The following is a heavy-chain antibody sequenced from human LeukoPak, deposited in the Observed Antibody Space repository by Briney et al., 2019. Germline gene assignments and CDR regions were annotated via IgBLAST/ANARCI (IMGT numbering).Heavy chain of an antibody. V-gene: IGHV3-33*08. J-gene: IGHJ4*02. Sequence: PGGSLRLSCAASGFTFSSYGMHWVRQAPGKGLEWVAVIWYDGSNKYYADSVKGRFTISRDNSKNTLYLQMNSLRAEDTAVYYCARALRDGYNYFAGAGDYWGQGTLVTVSS. CDR1: GFTFSSYG. D-gene: IGHD5-24*01. CDR2: IWYDGSNK. CDR3: ARALRDGYNYFAGAGDY.